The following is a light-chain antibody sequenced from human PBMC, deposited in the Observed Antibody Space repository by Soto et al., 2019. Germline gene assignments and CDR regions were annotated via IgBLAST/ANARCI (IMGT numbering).Light chain of an antibody. CDR2: GAS. CDR1: QSVSSY. Sequence: SCRASQSVSSYLAWYQQKPGQAPRLLIYGASSRATGIPDRFSGSGSGTDFTLTISRLEPEDFAVYYCQHYGSSRTFGQGTKVDIK. V-gene: IGKV3-20*01. J-gene: IGKJ1*01. CDR3: QHYGSSRT.